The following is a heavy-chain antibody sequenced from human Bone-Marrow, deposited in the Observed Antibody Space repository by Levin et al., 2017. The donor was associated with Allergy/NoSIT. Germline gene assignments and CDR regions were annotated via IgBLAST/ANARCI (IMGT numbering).Heavy chain of an antibody. Sequence: TGGSLRLSCSNAGDYFISWFRQAPGKRLEWVGLIKSKAFGGIAEYAASVEGRFTISRADSKSIAPLQLKTLSTEETAIYYCAKDSRPYDSINWFDPWGQGTLVTVAS. J-gene: IGHJ5*02. CDR2: IKSKAFGGIA. CDR3: AKDSRPYDSINWFDP. CDR1: AGDYF. D-gene: IGHD3-16*01. V-gene: IGHV3-49*03.